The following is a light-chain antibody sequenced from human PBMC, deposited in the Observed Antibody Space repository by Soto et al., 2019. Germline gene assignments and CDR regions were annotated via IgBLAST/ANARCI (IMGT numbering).Light chain of an antibody. V-gene: IGKV3-20*01. CDR2: GAS. Sequence: EIVLTQSPGSLSLSPGERATLSCRASQSVDSSFFAWHQQKPGQAPRLLIYGASNRATGIPDRFSGRGSGTDFTLAISRLEPEDFAVYYCQQYVSSVTFGQGTKVEIK. CDR3: QQYVSSVT. J-gene: IGKJ1*01. CDR1: QSVDSSF.